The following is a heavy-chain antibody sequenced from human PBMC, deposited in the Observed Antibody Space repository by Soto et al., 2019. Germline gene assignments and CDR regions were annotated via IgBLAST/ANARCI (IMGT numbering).Heavy chain of an antibody. CDR1: GFTFSSYG. CDR3: ARVYNRRGYSEAYYYYYGMDV. Sequence: HPGGSLRLSCAASGFTFSSYGMHWVRQAPGKGLEWVAVIWYDGSNKYYADSVKGRFTISRDNSKNTLYLQMNSLRAEDTAVYYCARVYNRRGYSEAYYYYYGMDVWGQGTTVTVSS. V-gene: IGHV3-33*01. CDR2: IWYDGSNK. D-gene: IGHD1-20*01. J-gene: IGHJ6*02.